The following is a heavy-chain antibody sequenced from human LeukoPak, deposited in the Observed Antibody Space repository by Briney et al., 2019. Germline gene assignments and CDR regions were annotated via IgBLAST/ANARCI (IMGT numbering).Heavy chain of an antibody. CDR2: ISSSSSYT. J-gene: IGHJ4*02. V-gene: IGHV3-11*06. Sequence: GGSLRLSCAASGFTFSDYYISWIRQAPGKGLEWVSYISSSSSYTNYADSVKGRFTISRDNAKNSLYLQMNSLRAEDTAVYYCARAVVPAATFDYWGQGTLVTVSS. D-gene: IGHD2-2*01. CDR1: GFTFSDYY. CDR3: ARAVVPAATFDY.